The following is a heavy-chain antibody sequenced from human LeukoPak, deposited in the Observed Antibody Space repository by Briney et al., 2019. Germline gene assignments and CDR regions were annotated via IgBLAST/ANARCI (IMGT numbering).Heavy chain of an antibody. V-gene: IGHV4-39*07. D-gene: IGHD6-13*01. CDR3: ARGIAAAGTNDAFDI. Sequence: SETLSLTCTVSGGSISSSSYYWGWIRQPPGKGLEWIGSIYYSGSTYYNPSLRSRVTISVDTSKNQFSLKLSSVTAADTAVYYCARGIAAAGTNDAFDIWGQGTMVTVSS. CDR2: IYYSGST. J-gene: IGHJ3*02. CDR1: GGSISSSSYY.